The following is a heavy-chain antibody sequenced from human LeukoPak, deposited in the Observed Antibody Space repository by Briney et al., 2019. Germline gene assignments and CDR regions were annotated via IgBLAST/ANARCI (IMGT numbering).Heavy chain of an antibody. J-gene: IGHJ4*02. V-gene: IGHV3-9*01. Sequence: GRSLRLSCAASGFTFDDYAMHWVRQAPGKGLEWVSGISWNSGSIGYADSVKGRFTISRDNAKNSLYLQMNSLRAEDTAVYYCARDRNWNYEGRTLWGQGTLVTVSS. D-gene: IGHD1-7*01. CDR2: ISWNSGSI. CDR1: GFTFDDYA. CDR3: ARDRNWNYEGRTL.